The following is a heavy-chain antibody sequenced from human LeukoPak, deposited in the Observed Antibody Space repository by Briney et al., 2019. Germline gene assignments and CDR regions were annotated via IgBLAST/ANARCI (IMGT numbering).Heavy chain of an antibody. J-gene: IGHJ4*02. CDR1: GFTFSNYA. CDR3: ARDSGITLLRGVIDY. D-gene: IGHD3-10*01. V-gene: IGHV3-23*01. Sequence: GGSLRLSCAASGFTFSNYAMSWVRQAPGKGLEWVSAISGSGGSTYYADSVKGRFTISRDNAKNSLYLQINSLRAEDTALYYCARDSGITLLRGVIDYWGQGTLVTVSS. CDR2: ISGSGGST.